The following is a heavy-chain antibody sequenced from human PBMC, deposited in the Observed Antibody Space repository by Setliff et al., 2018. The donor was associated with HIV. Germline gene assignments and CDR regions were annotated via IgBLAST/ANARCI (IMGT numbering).Heavy chain of an antibody. D-gene: IGHD1-26*01. V-gene: IGHV4-39*07. CDR3: ASSTISPGWGYYYYYMDV. Sequence: SETLSLTCTVSGGSISSSSYYWGWIRQAPGKGPEWVASIDHSGSSFFNPSLKRRLNISVDTSKNQFSLNLSSVTAADTAVYYCASSTISPGWGYYYYYMDVWGKGTTVTVSS. CDR2: IDHSGSS. J-gene: IGHJ6*03. CDR1: GGSISSSSYY.